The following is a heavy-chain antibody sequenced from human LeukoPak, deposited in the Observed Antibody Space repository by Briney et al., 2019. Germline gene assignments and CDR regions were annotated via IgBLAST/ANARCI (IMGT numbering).Heavy chain of an antibody. V-gene: IGHV3-48*04. D-gene: IGHD6-6*01. CDR3: ARDPWSSSPGGDY. CDR2: ISSSSSTI. J-gene: IGHJ4*02. CDR1: GFTFSIYS. Sequence: GGSLRLSCAASGFTFSIYSMNWVRQAPGKGLEWVSYISSSSSTIYYADSVKGRFTISRDNAKNSLYLQMNSLRAEDTAVYYCARDPWSSSPGGDYWGQGTLVTVSS.